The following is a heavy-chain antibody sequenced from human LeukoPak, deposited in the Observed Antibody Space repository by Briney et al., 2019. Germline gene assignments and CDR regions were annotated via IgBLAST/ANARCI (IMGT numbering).Heavy chain of an antibody. V-gene: IGHV3-53*01. D-gene: IGHD5-24*01. CDR1: GFTVSSNY. Sequence: GGSLRLSCAASGFTVSSNYMSWVRQAPGKGLQWVSVIYSDGSTYYADSVRGRFTISRDNSKNTLYLQTNSLRAEDTAVYYCARGQEMATILGYFDYWGQGTLVTVSS. CDR3: ARGQEMATILGYFDY. J-gene: IGHJ4*02. CDR2: IYSDGST.